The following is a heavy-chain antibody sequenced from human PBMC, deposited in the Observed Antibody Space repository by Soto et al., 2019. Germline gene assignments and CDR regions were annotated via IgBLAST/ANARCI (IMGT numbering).Heavy chain of an antibody. CDR3: ARGANYDFWSGYNYYGMDV. J-gene: IGHJ6*02. V-gene: IGHV4-30-4*01. CDR1: GGSISSVDYY. CDR2: IYYSGST. Sequence: SETLSLTCTVSGGSISSVDYYWSWIRQPPGKGLEWIGYIYYSGSTYYNPSLKSRVTISVDTSKNQFSLKLSSVTAADTAVYYCARGANYDFWSGYNYYGMDVWGQGTTVTVSS. D-gene: IGHD3-3*01.